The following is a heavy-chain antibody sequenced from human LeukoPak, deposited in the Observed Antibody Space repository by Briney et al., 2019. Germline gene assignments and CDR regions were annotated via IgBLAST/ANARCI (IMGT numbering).Heavy chain of an antibody. Sequence: PGGSLRLSCAASGFTFSSYSLNWVRQAPGKGLEWVSSISITSSYIYYADSVKGRFTISRGNAKNSLYLQMNSLRAEDTAVYYCAREGEYCSGGSCADFDYWGQGTLVTVSS. CDR1: GFTFSSYS. CDR3: AREGEYCSGGSCADFDY. CDR2: ISITSSYI. J-gene: IGHJ4*02. D-gene: IGHD2-15*01. V-gene: IGHV3-21*01.